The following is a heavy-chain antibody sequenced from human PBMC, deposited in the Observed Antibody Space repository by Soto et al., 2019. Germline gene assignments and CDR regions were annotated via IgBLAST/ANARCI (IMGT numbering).Heavy chain of an antibody. CDR1: GFTFSSYA. Sequence: GGSLRLSCSPSGFTFSSYAMSWVRQAPGKGLEWVSSITASGDSTYYADSVKGRFTISRVNYQNTLYLQMYSLKAEDTAVYYCANFGPIAAAGLDYYYGMDVWGQGARVT. V-gene: IGHV3-23*01. CDR3: ANFGPIAAAGLDYYYGMDV. D-gene: IGHD6-13*01. CDR2: ITASGDST. J-gene: IGHJ6*02.